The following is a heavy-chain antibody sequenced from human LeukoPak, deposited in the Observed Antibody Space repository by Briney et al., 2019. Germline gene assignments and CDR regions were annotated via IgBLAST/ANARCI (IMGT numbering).Heavy chain of an antibody. J-gene: IGHJ6*02. Sequence: PGGSLRLSCAASGFTFSSFTMTWVRQAPGKGLEWVSAIGGRGGSTYYADSLEGRFTIARDNSKDMVYLQMNSLRAEDTAVYYCARKLGYGMDVWGQGTTVTVSS. D-gene: IGHD6-13*01. V-gene: IGHV3-23*01. CDR1: GFTFSSFT. CDR2: IGGRGGST. CDR3: ARKLGYGMDV.